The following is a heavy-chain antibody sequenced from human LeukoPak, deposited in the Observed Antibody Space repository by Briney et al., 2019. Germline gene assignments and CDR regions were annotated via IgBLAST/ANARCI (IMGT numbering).Heavy chain of an antibody. CDR2: ISGDGVST. Sequence: GGSLRLSCVASGFTFSAYSMNWGCLAPGKGLEWVSLISGDGVSTFFADSVKGRFSISRENSKNSLFLEMSSLRTEDTATYYCARESGKFDYWGEGTLVAVSS. CDR3: ARESGKFDY. V-gene: IGHV3-43*02. CDR1: GFTFSAYS. J-gene: IGHJ4*02.